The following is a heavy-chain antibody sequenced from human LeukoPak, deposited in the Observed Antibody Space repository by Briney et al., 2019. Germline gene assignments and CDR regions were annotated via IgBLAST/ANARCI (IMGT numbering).Heavy chain of an antibody. Sequence: PSETLSLTCTVSGGSISSYYWSWIRQPPGKGLEWIGYIYYSGSTNYNPSLKSRVTISVDTSKNQFSLKLSSVTAADTAVYYCARSSVAGFYGMDVWGQGTTVTVSS. D-gene: IGHD6-19*01. V-gene: IGHV4-59*01. CDR3: ARSSVAGFYGMDV. CDR2: IYYSGST. J-gene: IGHJ6*02. CDR1: GGSISSYY.